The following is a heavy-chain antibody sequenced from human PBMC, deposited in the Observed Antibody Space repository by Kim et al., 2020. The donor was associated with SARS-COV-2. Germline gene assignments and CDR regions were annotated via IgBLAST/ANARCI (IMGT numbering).Heavy chain of an antibody. D-gene: IGHD1-26*01. CDR3: ARGIGGSYLYYYGMDV. J-gene: IGHJ6*02. V-gene: IGHV5-51*01. Sequence: GESLKISCKGSGYSFTSYWIGWVRQMPGKGLEWMGIIYPGDSDTRYSPSFQGQVTISADKSISTAYLQWSSLKASDTAMYYCARGIGGSYLYYYGMDVWGPGTQVPVSS. CDR2: IYPGDSDT. CDR1: GYSFTSYW.